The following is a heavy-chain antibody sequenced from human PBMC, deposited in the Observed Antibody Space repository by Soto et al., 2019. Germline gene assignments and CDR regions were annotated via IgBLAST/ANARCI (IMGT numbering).Heavy chain of an antibody. CDR1: GGSISSSSYY. Sequence: QLQLQESGPGLVKPSETLSLTCTVSGGSISSSSYYWVWIRHPPGKGLGWIGSIYYSGRTYYNRSLKPRSTISVDPSKRASSLSPSLVRVKPPAVYCCARHLGEDWFDPWRQGTLVTVSS. D-gene: IGHD3-10*01. V-gene: IGHV4-39*01. J-gene: IGHJ5*02. CDR3: ARHLGEDWFDP. CDR2: IYYSGRT.